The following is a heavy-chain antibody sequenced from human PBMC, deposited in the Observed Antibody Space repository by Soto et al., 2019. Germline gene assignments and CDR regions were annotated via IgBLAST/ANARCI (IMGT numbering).Heavy chain of an antibody. CDR3: ARGNYEGHGDFDY. CDR2: IIPIFGTA. J-gene: IGHJ4*02. CDR1: GGTFSSYA. V-gene: IGHV1-69*12. Sequence: QVQLVQSGAEVKKPGSSVKVSCKASGGTFSSYAISWVRQSPGQGLEWLGGIIPIFGTANYEHKFKGRVTITADESTSTAYMELSSLRSDDTAVYYCARGNYEGHGDFDYWGQGTLVTVSS. D-gene: IGHD1-7*01.